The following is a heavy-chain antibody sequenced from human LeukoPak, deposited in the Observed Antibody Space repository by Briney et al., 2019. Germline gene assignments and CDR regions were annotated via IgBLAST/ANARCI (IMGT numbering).Heavy chain of an antibody. CDR2: ISGSGGST. CDR3: VGSGSYYPNWFDP. CDR1: GFTFSSYA. J-gene: IGHJ5*02. V-gene: IGHV3-23*01. Sequence: PGGSLRLSCAASGFTFSSYAMSWVRQAPGKGLEWVSAISGSGGSTYYADSVKGRFTISRDNSKNTLYLQMNSLRAEDTAVYYCVGSGSYYPNWFDPWGQGTLVTVSS. D-gene: IGHD3-10*01.